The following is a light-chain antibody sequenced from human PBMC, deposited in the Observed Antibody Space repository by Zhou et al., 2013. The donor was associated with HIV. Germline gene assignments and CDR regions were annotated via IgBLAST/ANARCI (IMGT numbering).Light chain of an antibody. J-gene: IGKJ4*01. CDR2: GAS. V-gene: IGKV3D-20*02. CDR1: QSIKSNY. CDR3: QQRSNWPLT. Sequence: EIVLTQSPGTLSLSPGERATLSCRASQSIKSNYLAWYQQKPGQAPRLLIYGASNRATGIPDRFSGSGSGTDFTLTISRLEPEDFAVYYCQQRSNWPLTFGGGTKVEIK.